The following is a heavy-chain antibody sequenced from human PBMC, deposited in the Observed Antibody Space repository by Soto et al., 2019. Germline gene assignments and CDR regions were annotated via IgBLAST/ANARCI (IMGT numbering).Heavy chain of an antibody. CDR3: VRRHVSATGIDWFDP. D-gene: IGHD6-13*01. Sequence: QVQLVQSGTEVKKPGASVKVSCKASGYTFTSYGIHWVRQAPGQRLEWMGWINAANGDTKYSPKFQGRVTITGDTSASTAYMELSSLRSEDTAVYYCVRRHVSATGIDWFDPCGQGTLVTVSS. J-gene: IGHJ5*02. V-gene: IGHV1-3*01. CDR1: GYTFTSYG. CDR2: INAANGDT.